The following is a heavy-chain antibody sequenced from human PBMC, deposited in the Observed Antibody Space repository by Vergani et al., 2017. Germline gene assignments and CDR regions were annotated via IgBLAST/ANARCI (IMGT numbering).Heavy chain of an antibody. V-gene: IGHV4-59*01. CDR2: IYYSGST. CDR1: GGSIRSYY. CDR3: ARSRVGVAIPHLFDY. Sequence: QVQLQESGPGLVKPSETLSLTCTVSGGSIRSYYWSWIRQPPGKGLGWIGYIYYSGSTNYNPSLKSRVTISVDTSKNQFSLKLSSVTAADTAVYYCARSRVGVAIPHLFDYWGQGTLVTVSS. J-gene: IGHJ4*02. D-gene: IGHD3-3*01.